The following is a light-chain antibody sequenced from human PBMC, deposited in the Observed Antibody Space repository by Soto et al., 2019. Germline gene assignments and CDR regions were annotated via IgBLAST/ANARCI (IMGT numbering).Light chain of an antibody. CDR2: DTS. Sequence: EIVLTQSPATLSLSPGEIATLSCRASQSVSSYLAWYQQKPGQAPRLRIYDTSKRATGIPARFSGSGSGTDFTLTISSLEPEDFAVYYCQQRTNWPRSFTFGPGTKVDIK. CDR3: QQRTNWPRSFT. CDR1: QSVSSY. J-gene: IGKJ3*01. V-gene: IGKV3-11*01.